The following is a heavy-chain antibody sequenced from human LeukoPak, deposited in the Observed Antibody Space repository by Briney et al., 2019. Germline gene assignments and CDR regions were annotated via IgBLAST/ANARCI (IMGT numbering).Heavy chain of an antibody. CDR2: IYHSGST. CDR1: GGSISSGGYY. CDR3: ARFDLEKIWFDP. D-gene: IGHD1-1*01. Sequence: PSQTLSLTFTVSGGSISSGGYYWSWIRQPPGKGLEWIGYIYHSGSTYYNPSLKSRVTISVDRSKNQFSLKLSSVTAADTAVYYCARFDLEKIWFDPWGQGTLVTVSS. J-gene: IGHJ5*02. V-gene: IGHV4-30-2*01.